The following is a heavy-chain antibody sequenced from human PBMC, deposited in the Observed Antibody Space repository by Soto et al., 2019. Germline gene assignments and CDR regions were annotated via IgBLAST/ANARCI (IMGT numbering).Heavy chain of an antibody. CDR1: GFTFSSYA. Sequence: GGSLRLSCAASGFTFSSYAMSWVRQAPGKGLEWVSAISGSGGSTYYADSVKGRFTISRDNSKNTLYLQMNSLRAEDTAVYYCAKDRDITMIVVVNHPIWGQGTMVTVSS. CDR3: AKDRDITMIVVVNHPI. CDR2: ISGSGGST. J-gene: IGHJ3*02. D-gene: IGHD3-22*01. V-gene: IGHV3-23*01.